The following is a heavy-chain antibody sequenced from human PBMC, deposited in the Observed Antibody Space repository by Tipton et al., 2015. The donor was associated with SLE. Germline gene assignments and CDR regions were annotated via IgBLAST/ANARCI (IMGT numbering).Heavy chain of an antibody. Sequence: TLSLTCSVPGGSISSDHWIWIRQPPGKGLEWLGYISDGGGTNYNPSLKSRVTISVDPAKNQFSLKLTSVTAPDTAVYYCARGMVTWRGAIIGVDVWGQGTTVTVSS. V-gene: IGHV4-4*09. CDR3: ARGMVTWRGAIIGVDV. J-gene: IGHJ6*02. CDR1: GGSISSDH. CDR2: ISDGGGT. D-gene: IGHD2-21*02.